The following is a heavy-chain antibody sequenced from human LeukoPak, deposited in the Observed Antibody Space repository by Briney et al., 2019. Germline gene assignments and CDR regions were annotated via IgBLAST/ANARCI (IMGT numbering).Heavy chain of an antibody. CDR1: GFTFSSYE. V-gene: IGHV3-48*03. J-gene: IGHJ4*02. CDR3: ARWGGWFGEFEIYHYFDY. D-gene: IGHD3-10*01. CDR2: ISSSGSTI. Sequence: GGSLRLSCAASGFTFSSYEMNWVRQAPGKGLEWVSYISSSGSTIYYADSVKGRFTISRDNAKNSLYLQMNSLRAEDTAVYYCARWGGWFGEFEIYHYFDYWGQGTLVTVSS.